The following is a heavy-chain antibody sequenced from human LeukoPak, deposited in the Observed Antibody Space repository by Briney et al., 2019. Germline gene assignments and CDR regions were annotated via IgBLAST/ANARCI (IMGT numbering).Heavy chain of an antibody. CDR1: GGSISNYY. Sequence: PSETLSLTCTVSGGSISNYYRNWIRQPAGKELEWVGRIYISGATNYNPYLKSRVTMSVGTTEKQSSLKLSSVPGADAAVYYCARDPFRSSFDSRGQGALVTV. CDR2: IYISGAT. V-gene: IGHV4-4*07. J-gene: IGHJ4*02. CDR3: ARDPFRSSFDS. D-gene: IGHD1-26*01.